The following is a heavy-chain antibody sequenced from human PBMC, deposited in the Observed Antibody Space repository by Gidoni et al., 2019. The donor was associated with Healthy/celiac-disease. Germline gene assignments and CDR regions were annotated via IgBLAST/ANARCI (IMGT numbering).Heavy chain of an antibody. CDR1: GGTFSSYA. J-gene: IGHJ3*02. V-gene: IGHV1-69*01. CDR2: SIPIFGTA. CDR3: ARDQLRYDSSGYREDDAFDI. Sequence: QVQLVQSGAEVQKPGSSVKVSCKASGGTFSSYAISWVRQAPGPGLEWMGGSIPIFGTANYAQKFQGRVTITADESTSTAYMELRSLRSEDTAVYYCARDQLRYDSSGYREDDAFDIWGQGTMVTVSS. D-gene: IGHD3-22*01.